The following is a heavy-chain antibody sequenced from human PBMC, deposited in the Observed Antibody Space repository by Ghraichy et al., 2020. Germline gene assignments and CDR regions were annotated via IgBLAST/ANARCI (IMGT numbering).Heavy chain of an antibody. CDR2: IRSKAYGGTT. CDR3: TRYCSGGSCYGGAIDY. J-gene: IGHJ4*02. V-gene: IGHV3-49*03. D-gene: IGHD2-15*01. CDR1: GFTFGDYA. Sequence: GGSLRLSCTASGFTFGDYAMSWFRQAPGKGLEWVGFIRSKAYGGTTEYAASVKGRFTISRDDSKSIAYLQMNSLKTEDTAVYYCTRYCSGGSCYGGAIDYWGQGTLVTVAS.